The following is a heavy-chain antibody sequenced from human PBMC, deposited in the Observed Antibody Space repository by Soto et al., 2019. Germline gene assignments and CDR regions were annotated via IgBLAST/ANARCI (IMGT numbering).Heavy chain of an antibody. CDR3: ARGPDDSDVPRWDY. CDR2: INLRGGTT. Sequence: QVQLVQSGAEVRKPGASVRLSCATSGYNFNQYYIHWVRQAPGQGLEWMGIINLRGGTTEYAHKFRGRVTVTGDTSTRTAYMELGSLRSEDTAVYFCARGPDDSDVPRWDYWGQGTLITVSS. J-gene: IGHJ4*02. D-gene: IGHD4-17*01. CDR1: GYNFNQYY. V-gene: IGHV1-46*02.